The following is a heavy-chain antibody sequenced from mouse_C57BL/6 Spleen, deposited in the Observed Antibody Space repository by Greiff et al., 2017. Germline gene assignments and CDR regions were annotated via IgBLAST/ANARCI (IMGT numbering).Heavy chain of an antibody. CDR2: IDPNSGGT. D-gene: IGHD1-1*01. J-gene: IGHJ4*01. Sequence: QVQLQQPGAELVKPGASVKLSCKASGYTFTSYWMHWVKQRPGRGLEWIGRIDPNSGGTKYNEKFKRKATLTVDKPSSTAYMQLSSLTSEDSAVYYCARGYGSSFPYAMDYWGQGTSVTVSS. V-gene: IGHV1-72*01. CDR1: GYTFTSYW. CDR3: ARGYGSSFPYAMDY.